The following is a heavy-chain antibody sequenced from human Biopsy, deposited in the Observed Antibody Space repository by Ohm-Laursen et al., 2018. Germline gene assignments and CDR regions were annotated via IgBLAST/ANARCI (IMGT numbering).Heavy chain of an antibody. Sequence: SDTLSLTCTVSGGSVSSGGFYWSWIRQHPGKGLEWIGYIYYSGITNYNPSLKSRVTMSVDTSKNKFSLRVSSVTAADTAVYYCARDHDRRGWFDPWGQGTLVTVSS. CDR3: ARDHDRRGWFDP. J-gene: IGHJ5*02. D-gene: IGHD1-14*01. V-gene: IGHV4-61*08. CDR1: GGSVSSGGFY. CDR2: IYYSGIT.